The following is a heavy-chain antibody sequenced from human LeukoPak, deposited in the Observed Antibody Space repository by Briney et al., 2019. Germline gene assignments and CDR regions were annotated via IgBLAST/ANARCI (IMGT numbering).Heavy chain of an antibody. CDR2: IYYSGST. J-gene: IGHJ4*02. CDR1: GGSISSSSYY. Sequence: SETLSLTCTVSGGSISSSSYYWDWIRQPPGKGLEWIGSIYYSGSTNYNPSLKSRVTISVDTSKNQFSLKLSSVTAADTAVYYCAREGGSGIAPYFDYWGQGTLVTVSS. D-gene: IGHD6-13*01. CDR3: AREGGSGIAPYFDY. V-gene: IGHV4-39*07.